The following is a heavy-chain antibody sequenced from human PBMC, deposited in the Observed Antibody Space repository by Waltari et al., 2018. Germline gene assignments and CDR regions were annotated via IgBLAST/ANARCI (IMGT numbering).Heavy chain of an antibody. Sequence: DVQLVESGGGLVHPGGSLRLTCAASGFTVSPTPKSWVRQAPGKGLEWVSIIYPAGSTYNADSVVGRFTISRDVSQNTLHLQMNNLRPEDTAVYYCSRTRDEDTAMVFFDHWGQGTLVSVSS. CDR1: GFTVSPTP. J-gene: IGHJ4*02. V-gene: IGHV3-66*02. D-gene: IGHD5-18*01. CDR2: IYPAGST. CDR3: SRTRDEDTAMVFFDH.